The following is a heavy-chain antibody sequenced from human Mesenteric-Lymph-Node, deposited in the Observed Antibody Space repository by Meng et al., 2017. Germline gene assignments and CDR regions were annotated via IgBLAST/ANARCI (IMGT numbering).Heavy chain of an antibody. V-gene: IGHV1-46*01. J-gene: IGHJ6*02. CDR3: ARDPGYVDPKYGMDV. CDR2: VSPSSSIT. CDR1: GYTSTSFY. Sequence: ASVKVSCKASGYTSTSFYLHWVRQAPGQGLEWMGIVSPSSSITRYAQNFQGRVTMTRDTSTNTVYMELSSLKSEDTAVYFCARDPGYVDPKYGMDVWGQGTTVTVSS. D-gene: IGHD2-15*01.